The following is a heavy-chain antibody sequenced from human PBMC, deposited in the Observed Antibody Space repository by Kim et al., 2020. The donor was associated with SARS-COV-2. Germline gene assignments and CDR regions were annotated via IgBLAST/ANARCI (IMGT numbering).Heavy chain of an antibody. CDR3: ARDRFYSIDSQGEFDY. Sequence: SETLSLTCAVSGGSISAGGYFWAWIRQSPGKGLEWMGSISYSGSTYYNSSLKSRVVISVDTSKSQFSLRLSSVTAADTAVYYCARDRFYSIDSQGEFDYWGQGTLVTVSS. CDR1: GGSISAGGYF. CDR2: ISYSGST. D-gene: IGHD3-3*01. J-gene: IGHJ4*02. V-gene: IGHV4-39*07.